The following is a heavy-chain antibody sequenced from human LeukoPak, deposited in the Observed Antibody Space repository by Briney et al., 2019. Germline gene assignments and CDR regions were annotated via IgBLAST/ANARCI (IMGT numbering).Heavy chain of an antibody. Sequence: GGSLRLSCAASGFTFSSYSMNWVRQAPGKGLEWVSSITSSSNYIYYADSVKGRFTISRDNAKNSLYLQMNSLRAEDMALYYCAKDMFRITMIVVVNGFDIWGQGTMVTVSS. CDR2: ITSSSNYI. CDR1: GFTFSSYS. D-gene: IGHD3-22*01. V-gene: IGHV3-21*04. CDR3: AKDMFRITMIVVVNGFDI. J-gene: IGHJ3*02.